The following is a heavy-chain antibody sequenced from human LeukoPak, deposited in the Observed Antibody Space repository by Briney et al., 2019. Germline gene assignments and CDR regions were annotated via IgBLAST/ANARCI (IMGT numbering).Heavy chain of an antibody. CDR1: GGSISSYY. Sequence: SETLSLTCTVSGGSISSYYWTWIRQPAGKGLEWIGRIYSSGSTNFNPSLKSRVTMSVDMSKNQFSLRLSSVTAADTAVYYCAREELWPYYFEYWGQGTLVIVSS. V-gene: IGHV4-4*07. J-gene: IGHJ4*02. D-gene: IGHD3-16*01. CDR2: IYSSGST. CDR3: AREELWPYYFEY.